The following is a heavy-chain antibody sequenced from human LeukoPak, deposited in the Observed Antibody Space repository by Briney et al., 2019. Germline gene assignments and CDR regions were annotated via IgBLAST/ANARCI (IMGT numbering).Heavy chain of an antibody. CDR2: ISSSSSTI. J-gene: IGHJ6*03. CDR1: GFTFSSYS. V-gene: IGHV3-48*01. Sequence: GGSLRLSCAASGFTFSSYSMNWVRQAPGKGLEWGSYISSSSSTIYYADSVKGRFTISRDNAKNSLYLQMNSLRAEDTAVYYCARASDRKGYNYYMDVWGKGTTVTVSS. CDR3: ARASDRKGYNYYMDV.